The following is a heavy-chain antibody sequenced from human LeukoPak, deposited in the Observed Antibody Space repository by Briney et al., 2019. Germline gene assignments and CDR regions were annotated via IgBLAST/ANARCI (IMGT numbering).Heavy chain of an antibody. CDR2: IYYSGST. V-gene: IGHV4-31*03. CDR1: GGSISSGGYY. D-gene: IGHD6-13*01. CDR3: ATTSSSWGLIDY. J-gene: IGHJ4*02. Sequence: SQTLSLTCTVSGGSISSGGYYWSWIRQHPGKGLEWIGYIYYSGSTYYNPSLKSRVTISVDTSKNQFSLKLSSVTAADTAVYYCATTSSSWGLIDYWGQGTLVTVSS.